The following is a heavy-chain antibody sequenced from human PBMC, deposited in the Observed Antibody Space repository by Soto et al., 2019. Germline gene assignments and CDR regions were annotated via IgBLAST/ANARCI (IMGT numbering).Heavy chain of an antibody. J-gene: IGHJ4*02. CDR2: IIPIFGTA. CDR1: GGTFSSYA. CDR3: ARESRYCSGGSCYFLPGIDY. Sequence: QVQLVQSGAEVKKPGSSVKVSCKASGGTFSSYAISWVRQAPGQGLEWMGGIIPIFGTANYAQKFQGRVTITADEPTRTAYMELSSLRSEDTAVYYCARESRYCSGGSCYFLPGIDYWGQGTLVTVSS. V-gene: IGHV1-69*12. D-gene: IGHD2-15*01.